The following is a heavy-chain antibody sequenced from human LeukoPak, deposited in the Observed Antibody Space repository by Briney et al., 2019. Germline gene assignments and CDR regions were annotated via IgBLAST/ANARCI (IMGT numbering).Heavy chain of an antibody. Sequence: ASVKVSCKASGYTFTGYYMHWVRQAPGQGLEWMGWINPNSGGTNYAQKFQGRVTMTRDTSISTAYMELSRLRSDDTAVYYCARELRDGYNPFDYWGQGTLVTVSS. D-gene: IGHD5-24*01. CDR2: INPNSGGT. CDR1: GYTFTGYY. CDR3: ARELRDGYNPFDY. V-gene: IGHV1-2*02. J-gene: IGHJ4*02.